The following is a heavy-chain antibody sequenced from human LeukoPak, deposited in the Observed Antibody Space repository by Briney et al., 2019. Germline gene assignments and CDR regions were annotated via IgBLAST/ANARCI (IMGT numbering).Heavy chain of an antibody. D-gene: IGHD3-22*01. V-gene: IGHV4-59*01. Sequence: SETLSLTCTVSGGSISSYYWSWIRQPPGKGLEWIGHIYSSGSTNYNPSLKRRGAISVDTSKNQFSLTLSSVTAADTAVYYCARDYYDSSGYYYDAFDIWRQGTMVTVSS. CDR1: GGSISSYY. J-gene: IGHJ3*02. CDR2: IYSSGST. CDR3: ARDYYDSSGYYYDAFDI.